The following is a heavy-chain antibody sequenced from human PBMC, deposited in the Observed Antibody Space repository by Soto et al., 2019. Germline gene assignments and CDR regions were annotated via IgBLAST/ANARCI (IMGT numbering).Heavy chain of an antibody. V-gene: IGHV3-48*02. D-gene: IGHD3-10*01. CDR1: GFTFSSYS. CDR3: AVLSITMVRVVAPFDY. J-gene: IGHJ4*02. CDR2: ISSSSSTI. Sequence: EVQLVESGGGLVQPGGSLRLSCAASGFTFSSYSMNWVRQAPGKGLEWVSYISSSSSTIYYADSVKGRFTISRDNAKNVLELQMNRLRDEDTALYYCAVLSITMVRVVAPFDYWGQGTLVTV.